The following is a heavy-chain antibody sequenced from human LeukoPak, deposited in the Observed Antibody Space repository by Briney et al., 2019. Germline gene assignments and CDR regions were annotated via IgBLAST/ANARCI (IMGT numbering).Heavy chain of an antibody. CDR3: ATGRIAAAATVYYFDY. CDR2: INHSGST. V-gene: IGHV4-34*01. D-gene: IGHD6-13*01. J-gene: IGHJ4*02. Sequence: SETLSLTCAVYGGSFSGYYWSWIRRPPGKGLEWIGEINHSGSTNYNPSLKSRVTISVDTSKNQFSLKLSSVTAADTAVYYCATGRIAAAATVYYFDYWGQGTLVTVSS. CDR1: GGSFSGYY.